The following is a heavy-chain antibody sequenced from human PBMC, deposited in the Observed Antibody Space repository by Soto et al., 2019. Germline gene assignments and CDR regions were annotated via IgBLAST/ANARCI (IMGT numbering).Heavy chain of an antibody. CDR1: GYSISSGFS. CDR3: ARDWGSGYYHFEP. Sequence: QVQLQESGPGLVKPSETLSLTCAVSGYSISSGFSWGWIRQPPGKGLEWIGSIDHSGSTHYNASLKIRLSISLDTSKNHFSLKLRSLTAADTAVYYCARDWGSGYYHFEPWGQGTLVTVSS. D-gene: IGHD5-12*01. V-gene: IGHV4-38-2*02. CDR2: IDHSGST. J-gene: IGHJ5*02.